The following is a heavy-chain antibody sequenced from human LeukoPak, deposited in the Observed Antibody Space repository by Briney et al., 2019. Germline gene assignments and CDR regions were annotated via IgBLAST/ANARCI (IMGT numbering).Heavy chain of an antibody. CDR1: GFTFSSYG. V-gene: IGHV3-7*03. J-gene: IGHJ4*02. Sequence: PGRSLRLSCAASGFTFSSYGMHWVRQAPGKGLECVANIKRDGSEKYYVDSAKGRFTIFRDDAKSSLYLQMNSLRAEDTAVYFCARVYTGNRWHFDYWGQGTLVTVSS. CDR2: IKRDGSEK. CDR3: ARVYTGNRWHFDY. D-gene: IGHD2-2*02.